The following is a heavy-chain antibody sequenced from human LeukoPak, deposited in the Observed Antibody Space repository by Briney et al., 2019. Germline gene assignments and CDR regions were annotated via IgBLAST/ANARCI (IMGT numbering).Heavy chain of an antibody. Sequence: PSRTLSLTCTVSGGSISSGGYYWSWIRQHPGKGLEWIGYIYYSGSTYYNPSLKSRVTISVDTSKNQFSLKLSSVTAADTAVYYCARAGLTMVRGVSKRFDYWGQGTLVTVSS. J-gene: IGHJ4*02. CDR3: ARAGLTMVRGVSKRFDY. CDR2: IYYSGST. CDR1: GGSISSGGYY. V-gene: IGHV4-31*03. D-gene: IGHD3-10*01.